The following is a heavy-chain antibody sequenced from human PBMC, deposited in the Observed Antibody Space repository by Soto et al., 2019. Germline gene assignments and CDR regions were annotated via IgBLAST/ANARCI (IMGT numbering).Heavy chain of an antibody. CDR1: GFTFSSYG. J-gene: IGHJ5*02. V-gene: IGHV3-30*18. CDR2: ISYDGSNK. D-gene: IGHD1-26*01. Sequence: GGSLRLSCAASGFTFSSYGMHWVRQAPGKGLEWVAVISYDGSNKYYADSVKGRFTISRDNSKNTLYLQMNSLRAEDTAVYYCAKDPESIVGDLYAWGQGTLVTVSS. CDR3: AKDPESIVGDLYA.